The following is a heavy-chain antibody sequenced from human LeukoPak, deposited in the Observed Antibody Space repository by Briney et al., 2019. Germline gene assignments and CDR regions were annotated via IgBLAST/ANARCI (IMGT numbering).Heavy chain of an antibody. D-gene: IGHD1-26*01. V-gene: IGHV4-39*07. J-gene: IGHJ4*02. CDR1: GDSISTSNSY. CDR2: IYYSGNT. CDR3: ASNSGSYPGHFDY. Sequence: PSETLSLTCTVSGDSISTSNSYWGWIRQPPGKGLEWIGSIYYSGNTYYNASLKSRVTISVDTSKNQFSLKLSSVTAADTAVYYCASNSGSYPGHFDYWGQGTLVTVSS.